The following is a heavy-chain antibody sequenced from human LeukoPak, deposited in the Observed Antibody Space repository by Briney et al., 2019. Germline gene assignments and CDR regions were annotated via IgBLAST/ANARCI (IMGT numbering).Heavy chain of an antibody. V-gene: IGHV4-39*07. J-gene: IGHJ3*02. CDR2: IYYSGST. D-gene: IGHD1-26*01. CDR1: GGSISSSSYY. Sequence: PSETLSLTCTVSGGSISSSSYYWGWIRQPPGKGLEWIGSIYYSGSTYYNPSHKSRVTISVDTSKNQFSLKLSSVTAADTAVYYCASGELLARLYAFDIWGQGTMVTVSS. CDR3: ASGELLARLYAFDI.